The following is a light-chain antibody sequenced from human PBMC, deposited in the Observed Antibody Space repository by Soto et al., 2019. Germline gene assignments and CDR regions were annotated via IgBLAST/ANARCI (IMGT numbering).Light chain of an antibody. CDR1: SSEVGGYNY. CDR3: SSYISSSTLNV. J-gene: IGLJ1*01. V-gene: IGLV2-14*01. Sequence: QSALTQPASVSGSPGQSITISCTGTSSEVGGYNYVSWYQQHPGKAPKLMIYDVSKRPSGVSNRFSGSKSGNTASLTISGLQAEDEADYYCSSYISSSTLNVFGTGTKVTVL. CDR2: DVS.